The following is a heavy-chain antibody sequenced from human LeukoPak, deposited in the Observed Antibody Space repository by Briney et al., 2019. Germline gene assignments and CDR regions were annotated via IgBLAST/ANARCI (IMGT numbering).Heavy chain of an antibody. CDR1: GFTFRGYN. Sequence: GGSLRLSCAGSGFTFRGYNRNWVGQAQGKGGGGGAFIRHDESDKYYADSLKGRFTISRDNSKNTVWLQMNSLRAEDTAVYFCAGSTTGMYSFDYWGQGILVTVSS. D-gene: IGHD2-2*01. V-gene: IGHV3-30*02. J-gene: IGHJ4*02. CDR3: AGSTTGMYSFDY. CDR2: IRHDESDK.